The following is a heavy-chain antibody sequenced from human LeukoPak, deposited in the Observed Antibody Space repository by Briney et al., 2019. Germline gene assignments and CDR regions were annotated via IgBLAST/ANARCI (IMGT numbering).Heavy chain of an antibody. J-gene: IGHJ3*02. V-gene: IGHV3-30*18. D-gene: IGHD1-26*01. CDR3: AKDTGPDRALELFDI. CDR1: GFTFSSYG. Sequence: GGSLRLSCAASGFTFSSYGMLWVRQAPGKGLEWVAVISNDESNKYYADSVKGRFTVSRNNSKHTLYLQMNSLRVEDTAVYFCAKDTGPDRALELFDIWGQGTMVTVSS. CDR2: ISNDESNK.